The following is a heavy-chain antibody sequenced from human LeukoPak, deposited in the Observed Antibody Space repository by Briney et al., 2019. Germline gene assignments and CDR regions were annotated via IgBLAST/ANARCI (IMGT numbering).Heavy chain of an antibody. Sequence: PGGSLRLSCAASGFTFSSYAMSWVRQAPGKGLECVSGISGSGVSTYYAESVKGRFTISRDNSKNTLYLQMNSLRAGDTAVYYCAKSGHQEYSSSWYYFHYWGQGTLVTVSS. CDR1: GFTFSSYA. V-gene: IGHV3-23*01. J-gene: IGHJ4*02. CDR2: ISGSGVST. D-gene: IGHD6-13*01. CDR3: AKSGHQEYSSSWYYFHY.